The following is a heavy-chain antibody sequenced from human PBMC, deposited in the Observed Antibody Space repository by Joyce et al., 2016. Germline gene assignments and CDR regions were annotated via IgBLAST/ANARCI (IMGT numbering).Heavy chain of an antibody. CDR1: GDSFTTGGYA. V-gene: IGHV4-30-2*01. J-gene: IGHJ4*02. CDR3: ARAPRGPGYFDS. CDR2: IYHSGNT. Sequence: QLLLQESGPGLVKTSQTLSLTCAVSGDSFTTGGYAWNWIRQPPGKGLYGIGDIYHSGNTHFTPSLQSRVTISLDRSKSQFSLKLSSLTAADTAVYYCARAPRGPGYFDSWGQGTLVTVSS. D-gene: IGHD3-10*01.